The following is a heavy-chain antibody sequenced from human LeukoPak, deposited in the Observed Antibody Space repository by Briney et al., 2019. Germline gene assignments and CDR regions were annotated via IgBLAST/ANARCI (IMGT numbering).Heavy chain of an antibody. D-gene: IGHD6-19*01. V-gene: IGHV1-2*02. J-gene: IGHJ4*02. CDR1: GYTFTGYY. CDR2: INPNSGGT. CDR3: ARDLGDSSGWYDY. Sequence: ASVKVSCKASGYTFTGYYMHWVRQAPGQGLERMGWINPNSGGTNYAQKFQGRVTMTRDTSISTAYMELSRLRSDDTAVYYCARDLGDSSGWYDYWGQGTLVTVSS.